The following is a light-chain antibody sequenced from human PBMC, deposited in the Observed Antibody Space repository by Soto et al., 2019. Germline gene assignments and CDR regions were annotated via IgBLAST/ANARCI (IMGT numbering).Light chain of an antibody. Sequence: DIQMTQSPSSLSASIGDRVTITCRASPSISSYLNWYNQRPGKAPKLLIYAASSLQRGVPSRFSGSGSGTDFTLTISSLQPEDFATYYCQQSYSTSITFGQGTRLEIK. CDR3: QQSYSTSIT. J-gene: IGKJ5*01. V-gene: IGKV1-39*01. CDR1: PSISSY. CDR2: AAS.